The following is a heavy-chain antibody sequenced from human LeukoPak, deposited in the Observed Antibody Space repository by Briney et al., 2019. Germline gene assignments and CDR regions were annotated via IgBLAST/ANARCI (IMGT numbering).Heavy chain of an antibody. J-gene: IGHJ4*02. D-gene: IGHD6-6*01. CDR3: AKGQSTIATRSFDS. Sequence: GGSLRLSCAASGFTFSTYGMNWVRQAPGKGLEWVSTISTNSANTYYTDSEKGRFTISRDNSKNTLFMQMNSLRAEDTAVYYCAKGQSTIATRSFDSWGQGTLVTVSS. V-gene: IGHV3-23*01. CDR1: GFTFSTYG. CDR2: ISTNSANT.